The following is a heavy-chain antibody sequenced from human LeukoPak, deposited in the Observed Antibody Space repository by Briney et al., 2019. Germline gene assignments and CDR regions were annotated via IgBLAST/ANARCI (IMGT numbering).Heavy chain of an antibody. J-gene: IGHJ4*02. V-gene: IGHV1-8*01. D-gene: IGHD3-22*01. CDR2: MNPNSGNT. CDR3: AGGKSYYYDSSGSIGDY. Sequence: APVKVSCKASGYTFTSYDINWVRQATGQGLEWMGWMNPNSGNTGYAQKFQGRVTMTRNTSISTAYMELSSLRSEDTAVYYCAGGKSYYYDSSGSIGDYWGQGTLVTVSS. CDR1: GYTFTSYD.